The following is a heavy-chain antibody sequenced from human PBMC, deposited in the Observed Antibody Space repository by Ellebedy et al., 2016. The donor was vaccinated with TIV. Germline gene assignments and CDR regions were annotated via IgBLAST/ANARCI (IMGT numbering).Heavy chain of an antibody. V-gene: IGHV3-33*01. CDR3: ARDQGHRTAVVGTNADY. Sequence: PGGSLRLSCAASGFTFSNHGMHWVRQAPVKGLEWLAIMWCDGSQAVYADSVKGRFTISRDNSENTLYLQMDSLRAEDTAVYYCARDQGHRTAVVGTNADYWGQGTLVTVSS. J-gene: IGHJ4*02. D-gene: IGHD6-13*01. CDR2: MWCDGSQA. CDR1: GFTFSNHG.